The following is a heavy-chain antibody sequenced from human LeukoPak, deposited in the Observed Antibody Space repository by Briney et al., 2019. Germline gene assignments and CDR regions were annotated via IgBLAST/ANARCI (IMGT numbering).Heavy chain of an antibody. D-gene: IGHD3-10*01. CDR3: AKEFFGSGNYFNGVFDS. J-gene: IGHJ4*02. Sequence: GGSLRLSCAASGFTFSSCAMSWVRQAPGKGLEWVSSIRGGGVNIQYAVSVKGSFTISRDNSNNTLHLQMNSLRVEDTAVYYCAKEFFGSGNYFNGVFDSWGQGALVTVSS. CDR2: IRGGGVNI. CDR1: GFTFSSCA. V-gene: IGHV3-23*01.